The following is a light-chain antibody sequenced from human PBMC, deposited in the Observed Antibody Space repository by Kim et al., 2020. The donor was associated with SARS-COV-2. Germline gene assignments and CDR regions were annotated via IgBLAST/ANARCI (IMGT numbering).Light chain of an antibody. Sequence: GQRVTISCSGSRSNIGSNTVNWYQHLPGTAPKLLIYSNNQRPSGVPDRFSGSKSGTSASLAISGLQSEDEADYYCASWDDSLIGYVFGTGTKVTVL. CDR3: ASWDDSLIGYV. CDR2: SNN. CDR1: RSNIGSNT. V-gene: IGLV1-44*01. J-gene: IGLJ1*01.